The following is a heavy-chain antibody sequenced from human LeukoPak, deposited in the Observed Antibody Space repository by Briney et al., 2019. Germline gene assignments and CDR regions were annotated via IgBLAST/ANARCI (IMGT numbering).Heavy chain of an antibody. J-gene: IGHJ4*02. CDR3: ARGLHDRSWYGAN. V-gene: IGHV3-30*04. D-gene: IGHD6-13*01. CDR2: LPPDGSYQ. CDR1: GFTFSDYT. Sequence: PGGSLRLSCAASGFTFSDYTMQWVRQAPGKGLEWVALLPPDGSYQYYADSLKGRFTISRDNSKNALYLQMNSLRLEDTAVYYCARGLHDRSWYGANWGEGTLLSVSS.